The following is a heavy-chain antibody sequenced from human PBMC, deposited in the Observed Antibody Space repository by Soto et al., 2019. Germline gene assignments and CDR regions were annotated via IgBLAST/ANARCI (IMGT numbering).Heavy chain of an antibody. CDR1: GGSISSYY. J-gene: IGHJ6*03. CDR2: IYYSGST. CDR3: ARGPDYSSGGWSYYYYYYMDV. Sequence: SETLSLTCTVSGGSISSYYWSWIRQPPGKGLEWIGYIYYSGSTNYNPSLKSRVTISVDTSKNQFSLKLSSVTAADTAVYYCARGPDYSSGGWSYYYYYYMDVWGKGTTVTVSS. D-gene: IGHD6-19*01. V-gene: IGHV4-59*01.